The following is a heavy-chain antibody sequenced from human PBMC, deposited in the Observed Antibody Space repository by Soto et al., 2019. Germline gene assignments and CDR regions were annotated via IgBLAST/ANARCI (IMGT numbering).Heavy chain of an antibody. CDR3: VKAVYLLDFDY. D-gene: IGHD2-8*01. V-gene: IGHV3-23*01. CDR2: ISGTGTTT. J-gene: IGHJ4*02. CDR1: GFTFSSYA. Sequence: GGSLRLSCAASGFTFSSYAMTWVRQAPGKGLEWVSTISGTGTTTYYADSVKGRFTISRDNSKNTLYLQMNSLRTEDTAVYYCVKAVYLLDFDYWGQGTLVTVSS.